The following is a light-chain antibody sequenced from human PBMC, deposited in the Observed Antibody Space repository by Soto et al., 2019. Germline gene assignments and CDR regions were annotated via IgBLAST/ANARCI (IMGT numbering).Light chain of an antibody. CDR1: SGHSSYA. CDR3: QTWGTGHVV. Sequence: QSVLTQSPSASASLGASVKLTCTLSSGHSSYAIAWHQQQPEKGPRYLMKLNSDGSHSKGDGIPHRFSGSTSGAARYLTISRLQSEDEADYYCQTWGTGHVVLGGGTKLTVL. CDR2: LNSDGSH. V-gene: IGLV4-69*01. J-gene: IGLJ2*01.